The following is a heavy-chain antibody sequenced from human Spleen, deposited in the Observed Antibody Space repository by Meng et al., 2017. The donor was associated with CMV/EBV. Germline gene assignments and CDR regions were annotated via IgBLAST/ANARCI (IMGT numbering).Heavy chain of an antibody. Sequence: GESLKISCAARGFTVRTTYMSWVRQAPGKGPEWVSVIYSGGTTYYADSVKGRFTISRDNSKNTLYLQMNSLRAEDTAVYYCARDRSRGLFCGNTDCLGGYFDLWGRGTLVTVSS. J-gene: IGHJ2*01. CDR1: GFTVRTTY. CDR2: IYSGGTT. V-gene: IGHV3-53*01. D-gene: IGHD2-21*01. CDR3: ARDRSRGLFCGNTDCLGGYFDL.